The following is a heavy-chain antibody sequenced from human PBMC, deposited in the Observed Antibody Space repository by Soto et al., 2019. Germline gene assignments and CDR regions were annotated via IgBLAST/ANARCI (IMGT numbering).Heavy chain of an antibody. Sequence: QVPLVQSGAEVKKPGASVKVSCKASGYIFTNYYIHWVRQAPGQGLEWMAIINPLPTSGSTNYAQKVQGRVTVTRDTSTSTVYQELSSLRSDDTAVYYCARDLAAAAYWGQGTLVTVSS. D-gene: IGHD6-13*01. J-gene: IGHJ4*02. CDR1: GYIFTNYY. V-gene: IGHV1-46*01. CDR2: INPLPTSGST. CDR3: ARDLAAAAY.